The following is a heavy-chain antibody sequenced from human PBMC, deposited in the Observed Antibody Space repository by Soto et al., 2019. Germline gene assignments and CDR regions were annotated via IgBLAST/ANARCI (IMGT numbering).Heavy chain of an antibody. CDR2: ISAYNGNT. V-gene: IGHV1-18*04. CDR1: GYTFTSYG. Sequence: ASVKVSCKASGYTFTSYGISWVRQAPGQGLEWMGWISAYNGNTNYAQKLQGRVTMTTDTSTSTAYMELRSLRSDDTAVYYCARARYGDYDNWFDPWGQGTLVTVSS. D-gene: IGHD4-17*01. J-gene: IGHJ5*02. CDR3: ARARYGDYDNWFDP.